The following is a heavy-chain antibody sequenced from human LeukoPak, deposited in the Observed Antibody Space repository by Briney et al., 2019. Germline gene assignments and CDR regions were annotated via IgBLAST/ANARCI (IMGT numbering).Heavy chain of an antibody. D-gene: IGHD2-8*02. V-gene: IGHV4-59*01. CDR2: IYYSGST. J-gene: IGHJ5*02. Sequence: SETLSLTCTVSGGSISSFYWGWIRQPPGKGLEWIGYIYYSGSTKYNPSLKSRVTISVDTSKNQFSLRLSSVTAADTAVYYCARDPGGDWFDPWGQGTLVTVSS. CDR1: GGSISSFY. CDR3: ARDPGGDWFDP.